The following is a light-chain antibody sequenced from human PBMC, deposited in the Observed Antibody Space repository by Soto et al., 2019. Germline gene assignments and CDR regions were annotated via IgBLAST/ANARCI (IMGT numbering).Light chain of an antibody. V-gene: IGKV3-20*01. CDR2: GAS. CDR1: HSVSATY. J-gene: IGKJ1*01. Sequence: EIVLTQSPGTLSVSPGERATLSCRASHSVSATYLAWYHQKPGQAPRLLIYGASNRATGIPDRFSGSGSGTQFTLPINRLEPEDFAVYDCQQSGGSRTFGQGTKVEIK. CDR3: QQSGGSRT.